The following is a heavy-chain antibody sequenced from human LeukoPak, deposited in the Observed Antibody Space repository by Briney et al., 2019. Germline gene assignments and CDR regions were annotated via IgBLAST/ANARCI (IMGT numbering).Heavy chain of an antibody. CDR2: INHSGST. V-gene: IGHV4-34*01. Sequence: SETLSLTCAVYGGSFSGYYWSWIRQPPGKGLEWIGEINHSGSTNYNPSLKSRVTISVDTSKNQFSLKLSSVTAADTAVYYCARRPDDILTGYYKGEIDYWGQGTLVTVSS. J-gene: IGHJ4*02. D-gene: IGHD3-9*01. CDR1: GGSFSGYY. CDR3: ARRPDDILTGYYKGEIDY.